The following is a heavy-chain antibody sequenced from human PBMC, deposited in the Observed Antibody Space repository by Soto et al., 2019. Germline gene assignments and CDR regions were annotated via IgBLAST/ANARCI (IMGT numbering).Heavy chain of an antibody. CDR3: ARRGSGSYYDY. CDR1: GFTFSNYA. V-gene: IGHV3-23*01. CDR2: ISGSGDST. D-gene: IGHD1-26*01. J-gene: IGHJ4*02. Sequence: EVQLLESGGGLVQPGGSLRLSCAASGFTFSNYAMNWVRQAPVKGLEWVLVISGSGDSTYHADSVKGRFTISRDNSKNTLYLQLNSLRAEDTAVYYCARRGSGSYYDYWGQGTLVTVSS.